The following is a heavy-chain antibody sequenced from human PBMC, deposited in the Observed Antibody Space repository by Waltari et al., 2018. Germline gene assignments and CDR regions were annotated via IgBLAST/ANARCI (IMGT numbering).Heavy chain of an antibody. V-gene: IGHV4-34*01. J-gene: IGHJ5*02. Sequence: QVQLQQWGAGLLKPSETLSLTCAVYGGSFSGYYWSWIRQPPGKGLEWIGEINHSGSTNYNPSLKSRVTISVDTSKNQFSLKLSSVTAADTAVYYCARGPITMVRGVIMRFDPWGQGTLVTVSS. CDR3: ARGPITMVRGVIMRFDP. D-gene: IGHD3-10*01. CDR1: GGSFSGYY. CDR2: INHSGST.